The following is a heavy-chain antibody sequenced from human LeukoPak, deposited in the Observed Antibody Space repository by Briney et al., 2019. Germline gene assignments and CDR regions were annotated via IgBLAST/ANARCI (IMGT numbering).Heavy chain of an antibody. CDR1: GGSISSYY. J-gene: IGHJ4*02. V-gene: IGHV4-59*01. CDR3: ARAVTTMIVVPPDY. Sequence: PSETLSLTCTVSGGSISSYYWSWIRQPPGKGLEWIGYIYYSGSTNYNPSLKSRVTISVDTSKNQFSLKLSSVTAADMAVYYCARAVTTMIVVPPDYWGQGTLVTVSS. CDR2: IYYSGST. D-gene: IGHD3-22*01.